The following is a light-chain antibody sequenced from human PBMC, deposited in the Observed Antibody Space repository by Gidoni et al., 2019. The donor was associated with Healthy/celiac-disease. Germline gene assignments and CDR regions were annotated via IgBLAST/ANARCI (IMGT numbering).Light chain of an antibody. CDR2: LNSDGSH. CDR1: SWHSRYA. Sequence: QLVLPQSPSASASLGASVKLTCTLSSWHSRYASAWHQQQPEKGPRYLMKLNSDGSHSKGDGIPDRFSGSSSGAERYLTISSLQSEDEADYYCQTWGTGIQVFGGGTKLTVL. CDR3: QTWGTGIQV. J-gene: IGLJ3*02. V-gene: IGLV4-69*01.